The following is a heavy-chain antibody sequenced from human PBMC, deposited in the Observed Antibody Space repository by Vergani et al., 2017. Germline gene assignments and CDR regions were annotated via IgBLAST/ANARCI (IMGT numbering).Heavy chain of an antibody. CDR1: GGSISSYY. Sequence: QVQLQESGPGLVQPSETLSLTCTVSGGSISSYYWSWIRQPPGKGLEWIGYIYYSGSTNYNPSLKSRVTISVDTSKNQFSLKLSSVTAADPAVYYCARAGFTAGELSPLGWFDPWGQGTLVTVSS. V-gene: IGHV4-59*01. CDR2: IYYSGST. D-gene: IGHD3-10*01. CDR3: ARAGFTAGELSPLGWFDP. J-gene: IGHJ5*02.